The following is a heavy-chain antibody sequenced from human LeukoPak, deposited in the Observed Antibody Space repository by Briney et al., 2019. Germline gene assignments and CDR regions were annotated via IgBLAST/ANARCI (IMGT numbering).Heavy chain of an antibody. J-gene: IGHJ4*02. CDR3: ARRYYDYVWGSYRPLDY. D-gene: IGHD3-16*02. CDR2: INHSGST. CDR1: GGSISSYY. V-gene: IGHV4-34*01. Sequence: SETLSLTCTVSGGSISSYYWSWIRQPPGKGLEWIGEINHSGSTNYNPSLKSRVTISVDTSKNQFSLKLSSVTAADTAVYYCARRYYDYVWGSYRPLDYWGQGTLVTVSS.